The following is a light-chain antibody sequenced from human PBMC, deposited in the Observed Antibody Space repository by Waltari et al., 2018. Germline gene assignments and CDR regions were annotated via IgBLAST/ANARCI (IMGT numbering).Light chain of an antibody. CDR2: GNS. J-gene: IGLJ3*02. CDR1: RSNIGAGSD. Sequence: QSVLAPPPSVSGAPGQRVTISCSGSRSNIGAGSDVHWYQHLPGTAPKLLIYGNSNRPSGVPDRFSGSKSGTSASLAITGLQAEDEADYYCQSYDSSLSGSVFGGGTKLTVL. V-gene: IGLV1-40*01. CDR3: QSYDSSLSGSV.